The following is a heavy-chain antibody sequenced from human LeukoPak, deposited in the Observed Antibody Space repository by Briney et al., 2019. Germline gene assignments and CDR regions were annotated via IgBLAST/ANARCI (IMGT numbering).Heavy chain of an antibody. J-gene: IGHJ4*02. CDR3: ARDRRGIAAAPYYFDY. CDR1: GYTFTSYG. D-gene: IGHD6-13*01. CDR2: ISAYNGNT. V-gene: IGHV1-18*01. Sequence: GASVTVSCTASGYTFTSYGISWVRQAPGQGLEWMGWISAYNGNTNYAQKLQGRVTMTTDTSTSTAYMELRSLRSDDTAVYYCARDRRGIAAAPYYFDYWGQGTLVTVSS.